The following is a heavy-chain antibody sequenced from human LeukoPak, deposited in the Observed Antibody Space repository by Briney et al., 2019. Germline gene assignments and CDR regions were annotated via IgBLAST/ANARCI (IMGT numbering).Heavy chain of an antibody. D-gene: IGHD3-9*01. CDR1: GFTFTNYA. V-gene: IGHV3-48*04. Sequence: GGSLRLSCAAPGFTFTNYAMNWVRQAPGKGLEWVSYISSGDTAIYYADSVVGRFTISRDNARNSLYLQMNSLRAEDTAVYYCARENGDYDILTGYYYYYMDVWGKGTTVTVSS. J-gene: IGHJ6*03. CDR3: ARENGDYDILTGYYYYYMDV. CDR2: ISSGDTAI.